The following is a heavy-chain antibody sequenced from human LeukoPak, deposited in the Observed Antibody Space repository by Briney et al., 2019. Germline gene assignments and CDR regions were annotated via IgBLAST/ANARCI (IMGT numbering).Heavy chain of an antibody. CDR2: INPNSGGT. Sequence: GASVKVSCKASGYTFTGHYMHWVRQAPGQGLEGMGWINPNSGGTNYAQKFQGRVTMTRDTSISTAYMELSRLRSDDTAVYYCAREGGDILYGMDVWGQGTTVTVSS. CDR3: AREGGDILYGMDV. J-gene: IGHJ6*02. CDR1: GYTFTGHY. V-gene: IGHV1-2*02. D-gene: IGHD2-15*01.